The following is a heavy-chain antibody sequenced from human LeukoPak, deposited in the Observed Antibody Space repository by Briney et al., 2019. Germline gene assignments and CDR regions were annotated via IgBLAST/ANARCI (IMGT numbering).Heavy chain of an antibody. V-gene: IGHV1-18*01. CDR3: ARAGWWELPRYAFDI. Sequence: GASVKVSCKVSGYTLTELSMHWVRQAPGKGLEWMGWISAYNGHTNYAQKLQGRVTMTTDTSTSTAYMELRSLRSDDTAVYYCARAGWWELPRYAFDIWGQGTMVTVSS. D-gene: IGHD1-26*01. CDR2: ISAYNGHT. J-gene: IGHJ3*02. CDR1: GYTLTELS.